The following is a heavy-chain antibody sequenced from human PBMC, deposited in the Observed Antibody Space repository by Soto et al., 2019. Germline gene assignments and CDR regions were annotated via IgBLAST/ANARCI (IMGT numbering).Heavy chain of an antibody. D-gene: IGHD3-10*01. CDR1: GGSISSYY. Sequence: QVQVQESGPGLVKPSETLSLTCTVSGGSISSYYVSWTRQSAGKGLEWIGRIDTSGTTNYNPSLKSRVTMSVDASNTHFSLNLSSVTAADTAVYYCARGPRGYVYYHGMDVWGQGTTVTVSS. CDR3: ARGPRGYVYYHGMDV. V-gene: IGHV4-4*07. J-gene: IGHJ6*02. CDR2: IDTSGTT.